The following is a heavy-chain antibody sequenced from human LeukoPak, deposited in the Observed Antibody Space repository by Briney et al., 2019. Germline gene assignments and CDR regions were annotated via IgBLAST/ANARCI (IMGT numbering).Heavy chain of an antibody. CDR2: ISSSSSYI. Sequence: PGGSLRLSCAASGFTFSSYSMNWVRQAPGKGLEWVSSISSSSSYIYYADSVKGRFTISRDNAKNSLYLQMNSLRAEDTAVYYCARKEVVRGYYYDSSGSFGIWGQGTMVTVSS. J-gene: IGHJ3*02. D-gene: IGHD3-22*01. CDR3: ARKEVVRGYYYDSSGSFGI. CDR1: GFTFSSYS. V-gene: IGHV3-21*01.